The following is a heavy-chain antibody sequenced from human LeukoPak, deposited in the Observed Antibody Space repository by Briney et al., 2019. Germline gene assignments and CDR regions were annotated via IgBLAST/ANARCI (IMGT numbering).Heavy chain of an antibody. D-gene: IGHD5-18*01. J-gene: IGHJ4*02. CDR3: AKGRGYSYGSPFDY. V-gene: IGHV3-23*01. CDR1: GFTFSDHY. Sequence: GGSLRLSCAASGFTFSDHYIHWVRQAPGKGLEWVSVISGSGGSTYYADSVKGRFTISRDNSKNTLYLQMNSLRAEDAAVYYCAKGRGYSYGSPFDYWGQGTLVTVSS. CDR2: ISGSGGST.